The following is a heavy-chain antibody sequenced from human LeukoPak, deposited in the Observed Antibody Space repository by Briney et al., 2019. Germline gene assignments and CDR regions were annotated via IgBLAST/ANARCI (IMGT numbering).Heavy chain of an antibody. CDR2: IRYDGSNK. V-gene: IGHV3-30*02. Sequence: GGSLRLSCAASGFTFSSYGMHWVRQAPGKGLEWVAFIRYDGSNKYYADSVKGRFTISRDNSKNTLYLQMNSLRAEDTAVYYCAKDQVWDYYYGSGSFDYWGQGTLVTVSS. CDR3: AKDQVWDYYYGSGSFDY. J-gene: IGHJ4*02. CDR1: GFTFSSYG. D-gene: IGHD3-10*01.